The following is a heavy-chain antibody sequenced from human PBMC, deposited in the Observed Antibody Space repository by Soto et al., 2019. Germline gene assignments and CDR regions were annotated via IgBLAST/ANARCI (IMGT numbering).Heavy chain of an antibody. CDR1: GGTFSSYT. CDR2: IIPILGIA. V-gene: IGHV1-69*08. CDR3: ARDVAKGNPALDY. Sequence: QVQLVQSGAEVKKPGSSVKVSCKASGGTFSSYTISWVRQAPGQGLEWMGRIIPILGIANYAQKFQGRVTITADKSTSTAYMELSSLRSEDTAVYYCARDVAKGNPALDYWGQGTLVTVSS. J-gene: IGHJ4*02.